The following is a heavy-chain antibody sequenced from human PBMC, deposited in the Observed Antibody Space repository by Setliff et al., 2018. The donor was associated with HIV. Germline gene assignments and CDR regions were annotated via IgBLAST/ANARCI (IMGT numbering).Heavy chain of an antibody. CDR2: MYYTGST. D-gene: IGHD6-19*01. V-gene: IGHV4-39*02. Sequence: SETLSLTCTVSGGSTDSGSYYWAWIRQPPGKGLEWIGSMYYTGSTYYNPSLKSRVTISIDTSKDQFSLKLNSVTAADTAMYYCARDGGSSGWYFVLGYSDYWGPGTLVTVSS. J-gene: IGHJ4*02. CDR1: GGSTDSGSYY. CDR3: ARDGGSSGWYFVLGYSDY.